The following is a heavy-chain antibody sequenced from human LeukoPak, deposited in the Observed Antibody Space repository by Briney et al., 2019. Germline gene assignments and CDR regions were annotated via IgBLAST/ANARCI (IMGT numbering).Heavy chain of an antibody. CDR2: IFPLYGVV. J-gene: IGHJ6*03. D-gene: IGHD5-12*01. CDR1: GSTFRSDA. V-gene: IGHV1-69*13. CDR3: ARGVGWDIVDQNCYMDV. Sequence: ASVKVSCKASGSTFRSDAFTWVRQAPGHGLEWMGGIFPLYGVVNYAQKFQGRVTITADESESTAYMEMSSLRSDDTAVYYCARGVGWDIVDQNCYMDVWGKGTTVTVSS.